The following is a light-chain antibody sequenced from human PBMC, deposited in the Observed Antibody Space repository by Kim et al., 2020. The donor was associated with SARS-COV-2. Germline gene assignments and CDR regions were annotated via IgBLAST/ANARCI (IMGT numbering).Light chain of an antibody. V-gene: IGLV1-51*01. Sequence: GQNVTISCSGRSSNIGNNDLYWYQHLPGAAPKLLIYASYKRPSGIPGRFSGSESGTSGTLSITGLQTGDEADYYCGSWDYSLSAWVFGGGTQLTVL. J-gene: IGLJ3*02. CDR2: ASY. CDR3: GSWDYSLSAWV. CDR1: SSNIGNND.